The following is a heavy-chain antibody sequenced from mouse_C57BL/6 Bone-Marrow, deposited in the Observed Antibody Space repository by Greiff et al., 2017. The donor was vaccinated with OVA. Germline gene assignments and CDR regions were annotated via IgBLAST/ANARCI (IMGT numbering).Heavy chain of an antibody. V-gene: IGHV10-1*01. J-gene: IGHJ1*03. Sequence: EVKLVESGGGLVQPKGSLKLSCAASGFSFNTYAMNWVRQAPGKGLEWVARIRSKSNNYATYYADSVKDRFTISRDDSESMLYLQMNNLKTEDTAMYYCVRHGLGRHWYLDVWGTGTTVTVSS. CDR3: VRHGLGRHWYLDV. CDR2: IRSKSNNYAT. CDR1: GFSFNTYA. D-gene: IGHD4-1*01.